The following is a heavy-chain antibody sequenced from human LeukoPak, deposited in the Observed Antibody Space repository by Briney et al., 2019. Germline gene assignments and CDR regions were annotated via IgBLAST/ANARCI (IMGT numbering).Heavy chain of an antibody. D-gene: IGHD1-1*01. Sequence: PSETLSLTCTVSGGSISSGSYYGSWIRHPAGKGLEWIGRIYTSGSTNYNPSLKSRVTISVDTSKNQFSLKLNSVIATDTAVYYCASEGTTFSSFDYWGQGTLVTVSS. CDR3: ASEGTTFSSFDY. CDR1: GGSISSGSYY. J-gene: IGHJ4*02. V-gene: IGHV4-61*02. CDR2: IYTSGST.